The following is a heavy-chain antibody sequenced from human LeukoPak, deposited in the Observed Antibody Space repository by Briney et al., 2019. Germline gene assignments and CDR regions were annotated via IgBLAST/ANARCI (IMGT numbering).Heavy chain of an antibody. CDR1: DHFISIGFY. CDR3: ARFDFVWESNERTHGMDAFDI. V-gene: IGHV4-38-2*01. D-gene: IGHD3-16*01. Sequence: SETLSLTCAVSDHFISIGFYWGWIRQPPGKGQEWIGSIHHSGSTYYNPSLKSRVTISVDTSKTRFSLNLSSVTAADTAVYYCARFDFVWESNERTHGMDAFDIWGQGTMVTVSS. J-gene: IGHJ3*02. CDR2: IHHSGST.